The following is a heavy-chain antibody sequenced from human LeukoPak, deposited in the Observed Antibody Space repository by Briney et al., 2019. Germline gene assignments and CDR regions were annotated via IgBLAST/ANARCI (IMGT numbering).Heavy chain of an antibody. CDR2: IYSGGST. V-gene: IGHV3-53*01. Sequence: PGGSLRLSRAASGITISSNYMTWVRQAPGKGLEWVSVIYSGGSTFYADSVKGRFTLSRDNSKNTVYLQMNNLRAEDTAVYYCARGRGSCSGGSCYDYWGQGTLVTVSS. D-gene: IGHD2-15*01. CDR3: ARGRGSCSGGSCYDY. CDR1: GITISSNY. J-gene: IGHJ4*02.